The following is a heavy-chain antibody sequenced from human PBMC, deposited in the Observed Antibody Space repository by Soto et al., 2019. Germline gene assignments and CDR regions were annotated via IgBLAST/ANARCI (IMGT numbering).Heavy chain of an antibody. CDR3: ARADRTLVTSYSLDV. J-gene: IGHJ6*02. D-gene: IGHD2-21*02. CDR1: GGSFSGYY. CDR2: INHSGTI. V-gene: IGHV4-34*01. Sequence: XTLSLPCAVYGGSFSGYYWTWIRQPPGKGLEWIGEINHSGTINLKPSIKSRLTISLDTSKKHFSLKLSSVTDAHTAAYYCARADRTLVTSYSLDVWGQGTTVTVSS.